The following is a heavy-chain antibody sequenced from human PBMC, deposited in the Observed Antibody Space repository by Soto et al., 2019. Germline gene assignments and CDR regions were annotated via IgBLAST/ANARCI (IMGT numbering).Heavy chain of an antibody. CDR1: GFTFSSYG. Sequence: LRLSCSASGFTFSSYGMHWVRQAPGKGLEWVAVIWYDGSNKYYADSVKGRFTISRDNSKNTLYLQMNSLRAEDTAVYYCARKRYNWNSEYYYGMDVWGQGTTVTVSS. D-gene: IGHD1-7*01. J-gene: IGHJ6*02. CDR2: IWYDGSNK. CDR3: ARKRYNWNSEYYYGMDV. V-gene: IGHV3-33*01.